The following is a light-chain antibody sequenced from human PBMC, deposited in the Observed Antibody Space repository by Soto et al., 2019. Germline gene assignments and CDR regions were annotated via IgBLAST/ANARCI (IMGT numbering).Light chain of an antibody. CDR1: QSISGW. J-gene: IGKJ1*01. Sequence: DMQMTQSPSTLSASVGDRVTITCRSSQSISGWLAWYQQKPGKAPKLLIYDASSLESGVPSRFSGIGSGTEFTLSISSLQPDDFATYYCQQYNGYSLFGQGTKVDIK. V-gene: IGKV1-5*01. CDR3: QQYNGYSL. CDR2: DAS.